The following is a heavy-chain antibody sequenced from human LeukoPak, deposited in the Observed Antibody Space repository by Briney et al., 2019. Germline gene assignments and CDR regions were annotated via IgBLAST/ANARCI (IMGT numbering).Heavy chain of an antibody. V-gene: IGHV4-59*01. D-gene: IGHD3-22*01. Sequence: SETLSLTCTVSGGSISSYYWSWIRQPPGKGLEWIGYIYYSGSTNYNPSLKSRVTISVDTSKNQFSLKLSSVTAADTAVYYCARAQPHSSGYPIFDYWGQGTLVTVSS. CDR1: GGSISSYY. J-gene: IGHJ4*02. CDR2: IYYSGST. CDR3: ARAQPHSSGYPIFDY.